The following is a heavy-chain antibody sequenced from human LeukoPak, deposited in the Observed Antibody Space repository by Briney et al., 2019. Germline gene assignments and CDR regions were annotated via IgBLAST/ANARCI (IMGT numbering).Heavy chain of an antibody. CDR2: ISYDGSNK. D-gene: IGHD3-16*01. CDR3: ARSGGLLDAFDI. CDR1: GFTFSSYA. J-gene: IGHJ3*02. V-gene: IGHV3-30-3*01. Sequence: GGSLRLSCAASGFTFSSYAMHWDRQAPGKGLEWVAVISYDGSNKYYADSVKGRFTISRDNSKNTLYLQMNSLRAEDTAVYDCARSGGLLDAFDIWGQGTMVTVSS.